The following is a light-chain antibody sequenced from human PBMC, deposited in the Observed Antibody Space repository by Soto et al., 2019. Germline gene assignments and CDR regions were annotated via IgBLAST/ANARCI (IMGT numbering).Light chain of an antibody. V-gene: IGKV3-11*01. Sequence: EIVLTQSPATLSLSPGERATLSCRASQSVSSYLAWYQQKPGQAPRLLIYDASNRATGIPARFSGSGSGTDFPLTISSLEPEDFAVYYCQQRSNWPPWTCGQGTKVEL. J-gene: IGKJ1*01. CDR3: QQRSNWPPWT. CDR2: DAS. CDR1: QSVSSY.